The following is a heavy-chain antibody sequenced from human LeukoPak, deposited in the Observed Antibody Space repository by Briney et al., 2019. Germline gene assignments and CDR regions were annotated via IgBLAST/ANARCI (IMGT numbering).Heavy chain of an antibody. CDR2: ISSSSSYI. D-gene: IGHD2-8*01. Sequence: GGSLRLSCAASGFTFSSYSMNWVRQAPGKGLEWVSSISSSSSYIYYADSVKGRFTISKDNAKNSLYLQMNSLRAEDTAVYYCARDGYCTNGVCYGWFDPWGQGTLVTVSS. CDR3: ARDGYCTNGVCYGWFDP. J-gene: IGHJ5*02. V-gene: IGHV3-21*01. CDR1: GFTFSSYS.